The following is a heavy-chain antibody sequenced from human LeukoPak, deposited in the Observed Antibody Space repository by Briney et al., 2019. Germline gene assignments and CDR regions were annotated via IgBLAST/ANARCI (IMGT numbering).Heavy chain of an antibody. V-gene: IGHV4-59*08. J-gene: IGHJ4*02. Sequence: SETLSLTCTVSGGSISSYYWSWIRQPPGKGLEWIGYIYYSGSTNYNPSLKSRVTISVDTSKNQFSLKLSSVTAADTAVYYCARLTWEYYFDYWGQGTLVTVSS. D-gene: IGHD1-26*01. CDR1: GGSISSYY. CDR3: ARLTWEYYFDY. CDR2: IYYSGST.